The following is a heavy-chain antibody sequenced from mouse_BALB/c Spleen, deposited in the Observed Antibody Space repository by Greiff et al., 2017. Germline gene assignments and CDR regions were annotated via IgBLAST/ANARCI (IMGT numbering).Heavy chain of an antibody. CDR3: ASLITTVGEAMDY. Sequence: EVKLMESGGGLVQPGGSLKLSCAASGFTFSSYTMYWVRQTPEKRLEWVAYISNGGGRTYYPDTVKGRFTISRDNAKNTLYLQMSSLKSEDTAMYYCASLITTVGEAMDYWGQGTSVTVSS. V-gene: IGHV5-12-2*01. CDR2: ISNGGGRT. CDR1: GFTFSSYT. J-gene: IGHJ4*01. D-gene: IGHD1-1*01.